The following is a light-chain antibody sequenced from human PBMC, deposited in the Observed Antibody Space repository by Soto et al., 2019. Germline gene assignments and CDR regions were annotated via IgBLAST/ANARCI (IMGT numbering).Light chain of an antibody. V-gene: IGKV1-5*01. Sequence: DIPMTQSPSTLSASVGDRVTITCRASQSISNWLAWYQQKPGKAPKLLIYDASSLESGVPSRFSGSGSGTEFTLTISSLQPDDFATYYCQQQNGYFGQGTELEIK. J-gene: IGKJ2*01. CDR2: DAS. CDR1: QSISNW. CDR3: QQQNGY.